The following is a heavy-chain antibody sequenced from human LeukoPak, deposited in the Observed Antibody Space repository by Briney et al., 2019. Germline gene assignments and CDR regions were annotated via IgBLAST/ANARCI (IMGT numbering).Heavy chain of an antibody. D-gene: IGHD3-9*01. CDR1: GGSISSYY. CDR3: ARETTYYDILTGYISAFDI. J-gene: IGHJ3*02. V-gene: IGHV4-59*01. CDR2: IYYSGST. Sequence: SETLSLTCTVSGGSISSYYWSWIPQPPGKGLEWLGYIYYSGSTNYNPSLKSRVTISVDTSKNQFSLKLSSVTAADTAVYYCARETTYYDILTGYISAFDIWGQGTMVTVSS.